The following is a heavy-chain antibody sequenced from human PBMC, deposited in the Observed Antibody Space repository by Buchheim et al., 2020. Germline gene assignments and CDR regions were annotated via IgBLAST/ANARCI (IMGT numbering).Heavy chain of an antibody. V-gene: IGHV3-33*01. CDR3: ARFRTGRWVDYGMDV. J-gene: IGHJ6*02. CDR1: GFTFSSYG. CDR2: IWYDGSNK. D-gene: IGHD2-8*02. Sequence: QVQLVESGGGVVQPGRSLRLSCAASGFTFSSYGMHWVRQAPGKGLEWVAVIWYDGSNKYYADSVKGRFTISRDNSKNTLYLQMNSLRAEDTAVYYCARFRTGRWVDYGMDVWGQGTT.